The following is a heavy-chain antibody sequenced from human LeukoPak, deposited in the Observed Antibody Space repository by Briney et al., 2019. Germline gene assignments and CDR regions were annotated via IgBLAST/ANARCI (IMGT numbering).Heavy chain of an antibody. CDR2: IRYDGSNK. V-gene: IGHV3-30*02. Sequence: PGGSLRLSCAASGFTSSSYGMHWVRQAPGKGLEWVAFIRYDGSNKYYADSVEGRFTISRDNSKNTLYLRMNSLRAEDTAIYYCTKDHLSSTSPYDAFDIWGQGTMVTVSS. J-gene: IGHJ3*02. CDR3: TKDHLSSTSPYDAFDI. CDR1: GFTSSSYG. D-gene: IGHD2-2*01.